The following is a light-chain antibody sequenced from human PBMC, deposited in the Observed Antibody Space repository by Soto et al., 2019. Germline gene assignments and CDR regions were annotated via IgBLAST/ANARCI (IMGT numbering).Light chain of an antibody. CDR1: SSDVGGYRY. Sequence: QSVLTQPRSVSGSPGQSVTISCTGTSSDVGGYRYVSWYQQHPGKAPKLVIYDVDKRPSGVPDRFSGSKSGNTASLTISGLQAEDEAAYYCCSYAGGNTYVFGTGTKVTVL. V-gene: IGLV2-11*01. J-gene: IGLJ1*01. CDR2: DVD. CDR3: CSYAGGNTYV.